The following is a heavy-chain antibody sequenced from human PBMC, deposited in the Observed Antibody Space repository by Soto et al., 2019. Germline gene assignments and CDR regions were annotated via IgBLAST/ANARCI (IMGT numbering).Heavy chain of an antibody. D-gene: IGHD2-21*02. CDR3: AKDIWPGGDPGLMFDY. CDR2: ISWDGGST. CDR1: GFTFDDYT. J-gene: IGHJ4*02. Sequence: EVQLVESGGVVVQRGGSLRLSCAASGFTFDDYTMHWVRQAPGKGLEWVSLISWDGGSTYYADSVKGRFTISRDNSKNSLYLQMNSLRTEDTALYYCAKDIWPGGDPGLMFDYWGQGTLVTVSS. V-gene: IGHV3-43*01.